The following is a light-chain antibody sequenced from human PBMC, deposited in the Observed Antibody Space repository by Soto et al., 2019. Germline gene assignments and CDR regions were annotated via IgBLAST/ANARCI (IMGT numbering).Light chain of an antibody. CDR2: FNN. V-gene: IGLV1-44*01. J-gene: IGLJ3*02. CDR1: SSDIGSNT. Sequence: HSVLTQPPSASGTPGQGVTISCSGSSSDIGSNTVNWYQQLPGTAPKPLIYFNNQRPSGVPDRFSGSKSGTSGSLAISGLQSEDEAQSYCAAWDDILHGPVFGGGTKLTVL. CDR3: AAWDDILHGPV.